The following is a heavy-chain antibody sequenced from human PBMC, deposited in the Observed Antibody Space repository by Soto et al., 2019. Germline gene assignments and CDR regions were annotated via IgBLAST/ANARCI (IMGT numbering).Heavy chain of an antibody. CDR2: ISRSGDIT. Sequence: EQLLESGGDLVQPGGSLRLSCVGSGFSFRTYAMTWVRQAPGRGLEGVAGISRSGDITYYADSVKGRFTISRDNSKNTQYLQMESLRGDDTAVYFCAIDPNSSAFYFYMDVWGKGTTFTFSS. J-gene: IGHJ6*03. CDR1: GFSFRTYA. V-gene: IGHV3-23*01. D-gene: IGHD3-22*01. CDR3: AIDPNSSAFYFYMDV.